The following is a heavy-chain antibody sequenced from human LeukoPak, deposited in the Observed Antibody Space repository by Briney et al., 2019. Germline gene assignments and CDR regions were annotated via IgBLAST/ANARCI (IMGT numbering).Heavy chain of an antibody. J-gene: IGHJ4*02. CDR1: GYTFTGYY. CDR2: INPNSGGT. D-gene: IGHD3-10*01. V-gene: IGHV1-2*02. Sequence: ASVKVSCKASGYTFTGYYMHWVRQAPGQGLEWMGWINPNSGGTNYAQKFQGRVTMTRDTSISTAYMELSRLRSDGTAVYYCARAGILYYGSGSYYNGWGQGTRVTVS. CDR3: ARAGILYYGSGSYYNG.